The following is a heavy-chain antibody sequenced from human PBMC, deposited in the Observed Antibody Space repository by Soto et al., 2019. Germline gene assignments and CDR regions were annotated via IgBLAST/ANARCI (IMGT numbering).Heavy chain of an antibody. J-gene: IGHJ6*02. CDR1: GYPFTHYG. Sequence: QVQLVQSGAEVKKPGASVKVSCKSSGYPFTHYGITWVRQAPGQGLEWMGWISPFNGNTNYGQTLQGRVTLTTDTSTSTIYMELRSLRSDDTAVYYCARDQSFDRSYYYGIDAWGQGTTVIVSS. CDR3: ARDQSFDRSYYYGIDA. V-gene: IGHV1-18*01. D-gene: IGHD3-10*01. CDR2: ISPFNGNT.